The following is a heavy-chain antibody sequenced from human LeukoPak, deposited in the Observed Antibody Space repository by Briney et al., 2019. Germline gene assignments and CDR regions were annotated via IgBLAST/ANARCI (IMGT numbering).Heavy chain of an antibody. Sequence: SETLSLTCAVYGGSFSDYYWSWIRQPPGKGLEWIGEINRSGSTNYNPSLESRVTISVDTSRNQFSLEPTSVTAADTAVYYCARAPKIAVPGAPPGKNWGQGTLVTVSS. CDR2: INRSGST. D-gene: IGHD6-19*01. V-gene: IGHV4-34*01. J-gene: IGHJ4*02. CDR3: ARAPKIAVPGAPPGKN. CDR1: GGSFSDYY.